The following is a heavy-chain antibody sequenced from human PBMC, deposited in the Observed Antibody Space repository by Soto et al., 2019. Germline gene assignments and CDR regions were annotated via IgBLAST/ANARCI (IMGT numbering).Heavy chain of an antibody. CDR2: IKQDGSEK. CDR3: ARDHYDSSGDYGMDV. D-gene: IGHD3-22*01. CDR1: GFTFSSYW. V-gene: IGHV3-7*03. Sequence: PGGSLRLSCAGSGFTFSSYWMSWVRQAPGKGLEWVANIKQDGSEKYYVDSVKGRFTISRDNAKNSLYLQMNSLRAEDTAVYYCARDHYDSSGDYGMDVWGQGTTVTVSS. J-gene: IGHJ6*02.